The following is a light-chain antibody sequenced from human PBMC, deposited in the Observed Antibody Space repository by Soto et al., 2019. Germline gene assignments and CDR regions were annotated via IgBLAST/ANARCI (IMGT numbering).Light chain of an antibody. CDR2: GVN. CDR1: SSDVGGSNY. J-gene: IGLJ2*01. Sequence: QSALTQPPSASGSPGQSVAISCTGTSSDVGGSNYVSWYQRHPGKAPKLMIFGVNKRPSGVPNRFSGSKSGNTASLTVSGLQAEDEADYYCSSFAGINNPLVFGGGTQLTVL. CDR3: SSFAGINNPLV. V-gene: IGLV2-8*01.